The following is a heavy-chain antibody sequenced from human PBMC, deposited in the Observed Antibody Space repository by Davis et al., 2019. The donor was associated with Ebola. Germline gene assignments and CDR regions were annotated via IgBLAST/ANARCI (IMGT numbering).Heavy chain of an antibody. CDR3: ARGRERGPVGY. J-gene: IGHJ4*02. CDR2: INPNSGGT. V-gene: IGHV1-2*02. Sequence: SVHVSFKASVYSFTGYYMHWVRQAPGQWLEWMGWINPNSGGTNYAQKFQGRVTMTRDTSISTAYMELSRLRSDDTAVYYCARGRERGPVGYWGQGTLVTVSS. CDR1: VYSFTGYY. D-gene: IGHD2-15*01.